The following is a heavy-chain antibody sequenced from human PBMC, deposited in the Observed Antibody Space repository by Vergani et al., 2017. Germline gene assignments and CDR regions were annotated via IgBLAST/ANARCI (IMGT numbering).Heavy chain of an antibody. Sequence: EVQLVESGGGLVQPGRSLRLSCAASGFTFSSYSMNWVRQAPGKGLEWVSSISSSSSYIYYADSVKGRFTISRDNAKNSLYLQMNSLRAEDTAVYYCALYVDTAMGHPGGMDVWGQGTTVTVS. V-gene: IGHV3-21*01. CDR3: ALYVDTAMGHPGGMDV. D-gene: IGHD5-18*01. J-gene: IGHJ6*02. CDR1: GFTFSSYS. CDR2: ISSSSSYI.